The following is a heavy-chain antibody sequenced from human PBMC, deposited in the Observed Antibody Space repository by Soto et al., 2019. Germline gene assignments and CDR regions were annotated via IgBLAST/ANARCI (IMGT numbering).Heavy chain of an antibody. CDR3: ARDSPPVDY. CDR1: GYTFTSYG. CDR2: ISAYNGNT. Sequence: QVQLVQSGAEVKKPGASVKVSCKASGYTFTSYGISWVRQAPGQGLEWMGWISAYNGNTNYAQKLQGRVTMTTDTSARTAYLALRSLRSDDTAVCYCARDSPPVDYWGQGTLVTVSS. V-gene: IGHV1-18*01. J-gene: IGHJ4*02.